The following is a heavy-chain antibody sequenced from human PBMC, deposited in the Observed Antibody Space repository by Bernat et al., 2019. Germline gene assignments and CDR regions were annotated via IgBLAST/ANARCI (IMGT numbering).Heavy chain of an antibody. CDR3: ASRGCSSTSCRERRRYYYYGMDV. Sequence: QVQLVQSGAEVKKPGASVKVSCKASGYTFTGYYMHWVRQAPGQGLEWMGWINPNSGGTNYAQKFQGRVTMTRDTSISTAYMELSRLRSDDTAVYYCASRGCSSTSCRERRRYYYYGMDVWGQGTTVTVSS. J-gene: IGHJ6*02. V-gene: IGHV1-2*02. CDR2: INPNSGGT. CDR1: GYTFTGYY. D-gene: IGHD2-2*01.